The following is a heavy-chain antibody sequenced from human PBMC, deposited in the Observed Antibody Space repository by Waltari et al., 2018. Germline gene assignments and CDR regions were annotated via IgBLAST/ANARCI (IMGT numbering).Heavy chain of an antibody. CDR1: GFTLSKNW. Sequence: EVQLVESGGGLVQPGGSLGLSCAASGFTLSKNWRTWVRQAPGKGLEWVANINQDGSEKYSVESVKGRFTISRDNAKNSLYLQLNSLRADDTAVYYCTRGGDDSSWYWRNWGQGTLVTVAS. CDR2: INQDGSEK. CDR3: TRGGDDSSWYWRN. D-gene: IGHD6-13*01. J-gene: IGHJ4*02. V-gene: IGHV3-7*01.